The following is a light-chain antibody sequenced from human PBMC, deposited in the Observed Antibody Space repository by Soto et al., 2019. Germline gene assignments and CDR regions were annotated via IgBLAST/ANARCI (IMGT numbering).Light chain of an antibody. V-gene: IGLV4-69*01. CDR3: QTRSTGTRV. J-gene: IGLJ2*01. CDR2: LNSDGSH. Sequence: QAVVTQSPSASASLGDSVKLTCTLSRGHSSYAIAWHQQQPEKGPRYLMKLNSDGSHSKGDGIPDRFTGSSTGAERYPTISSLQSEDEADYYCQTRSTGTRVFGGGTKVTVL. CDR1: RGHSSYA.